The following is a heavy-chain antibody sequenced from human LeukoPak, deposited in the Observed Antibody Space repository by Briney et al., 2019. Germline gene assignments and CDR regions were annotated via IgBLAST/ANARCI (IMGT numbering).Heavy chain of an antibody. CDR2: IYTGGNT. V-gene: IGHV3-66*04. CDR1: GFTVSDIH. CDR3: ARRYYNMDV. J-gene: IGHJ6*02. Sequence: PGGSLRLSCAASGFTVSDIHMTWVRQAPGKGLEWVSVIYTGGNTYYADSVKGRFSISRDVPKNTVNLQMNSLRAEDTAVYYCARRYYNMDVWGQGTTVTVSS.